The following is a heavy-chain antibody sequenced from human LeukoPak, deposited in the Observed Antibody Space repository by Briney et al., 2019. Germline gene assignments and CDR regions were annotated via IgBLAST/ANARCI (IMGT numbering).Heavy chain of an antibody. CDR3: ARSSSSGDFDY. CDR1: GCSISSYY. V-gene: IGHV4-59*01. Sequence: PSETLSLTRTVSGCSISSYYWSWIRQPPGKGLEWIGYIYYSGSTNYNPSLKSRVTISSDTSKNQFSLKLSSVTAADTAVYYCARSSSSGDFDYWGQGTLVTVSS. D-gene: IGHD6-13*01. J-gene: IGHJ4*02. CDR2: IYYSGST.